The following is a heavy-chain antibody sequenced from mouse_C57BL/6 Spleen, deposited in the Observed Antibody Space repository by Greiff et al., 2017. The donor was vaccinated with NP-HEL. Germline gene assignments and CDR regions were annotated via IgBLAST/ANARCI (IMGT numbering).Heavy chain of an antibody. V-gene: IGHV1-53*01. D-gene: IGHD2-4*01. CDR3: ARIGLRREENYAMDY. Sequence: QVQLQQPGTELVKPGASVKLSCKASGYTFTSYWMHWVKQRPGQGLEWIGNINPSNGGTNYNEKFKSKATLTVDKSSSTAYMQLSSLTSEDSAVYYCARIGLRREENYAMDYWGQGTSVTVSS. CDR2: INPSNGGT. CDR1: GYTFTSYW. J-gene: IGHJ4*01.